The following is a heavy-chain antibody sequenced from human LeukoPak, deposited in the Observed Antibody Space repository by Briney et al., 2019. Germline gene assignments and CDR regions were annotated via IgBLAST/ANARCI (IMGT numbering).Heavy chain of an antibody. D-gene: IGHD3-10*01. J-gene: IGHJ3*02. Sequence: SETLSLTCTVSGGSISSYYWSWIRQPPGKGLEWIGYIYYSGSTNYNPSLKSRVTISVDTSKNQFYLKLTSVTAADTALYYCALPYFGAGVDAFDIWGQGTRVAVSS. CDR2: IYYSGST. CDR1: GGSISSYY. CDR3: ALPYFGAGVDAFDI. V-gene: IGHV4-59*12.